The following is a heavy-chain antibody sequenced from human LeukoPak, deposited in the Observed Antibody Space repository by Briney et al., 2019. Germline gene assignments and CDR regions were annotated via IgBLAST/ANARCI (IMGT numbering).Heavy chain of an antibody. D-gene: IGHD5-12*01. Sequence: EASVNVSCKASGYTCTSYGISWVRQAPGQGLECMGWISAYNGNTNDAQKLQGRVTMTSDTSTSTAYMELRSLRSDDAAVYYCARDHGYEEGIDYWGQGTLVTVSS. V-gene: IGHV1-18*01. CDR1: GYTCTSYG. CDR2: ISAYNGNT. CDR3: ARDHGYEEGIDY. J-gene: IGHJ4*02.